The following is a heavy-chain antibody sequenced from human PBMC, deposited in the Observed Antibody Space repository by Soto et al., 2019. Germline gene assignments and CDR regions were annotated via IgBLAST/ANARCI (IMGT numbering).Heavy chain of an antibody. V-gene: IGHV3-7*05. CDR3: AGGSGWISDS. Sequence: EVQLVESGGGLVQPGGALRTSCAALGITFCPYWMRWVRQAPGKGLEWVAIIQDDGGDEHYLEAVRGRFTISIDNAKKSLYLAMDSLRVEDTAVYYCAGGSGWISDSWGQGTLVTVSS. J-gene: IGHJ4*02. CDR2: IQDDGGDE. D-gene: IGHD6-19*01. CDR1: GITFCPYW.